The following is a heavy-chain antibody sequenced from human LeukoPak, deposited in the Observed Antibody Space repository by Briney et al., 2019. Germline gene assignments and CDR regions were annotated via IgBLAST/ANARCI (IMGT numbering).Heavy chain of an antibody. CDR1: GFIFADHA. V-gene: IGHV3-49*04. CDR2: IRSKAYGGTT. CDR3: ARGPILLCLHNGMDV. Sequence: GGSLRLSCTASGFIFADHAKSWVRQAPGKGLECVGFIRSKAYGGTTEYGASVRDRFTISRDDSNGIAYLQMNNLKSEDTAVYYCARGPILLCLHNGMDVWGPGTTVIVSS. J-gene: IGHJ6*02. D-gene: IGHD2/OR15-2a*01.